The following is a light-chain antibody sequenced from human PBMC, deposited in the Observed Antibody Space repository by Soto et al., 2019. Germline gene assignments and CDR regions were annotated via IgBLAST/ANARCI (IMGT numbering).Light chain of an antibody. J-gene: IGKJ1*01. CDR3: QQYNTYWT. V-gene: IGKV1-5*01. Sequence: DIQMTQFPSALSASLGDSVTITCRASQNVNNWLAWYQHKPGKAPQLLIYDASVLETGVPSRFSGSGSGTEFTLAISGLQSDDFATYSCQQYNTYWTFGPGTKVDIK. CDR2: DAS. CDR1: QNVNNW.